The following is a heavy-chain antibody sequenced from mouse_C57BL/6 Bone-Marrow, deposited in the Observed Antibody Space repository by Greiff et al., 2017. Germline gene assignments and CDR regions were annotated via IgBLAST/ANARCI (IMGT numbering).Heavy chain of an antibody. CDR1: GYTFTSYW. D-gene: IGHD1-1*01. V-gene: IGHV1-7*01. J-gene: IGHJ4*01. Sequence: QVHVKQSGAELAKPGASVKLSCKASGYTFTSYWMHWVKQRPGQGLEWIGYINPSSGYTKYNQKFKDKATLTADKSSSTAYMQLSSLTYEDSAVYYCARRVTTVVAPYYYAMDYWGQGTSVTVSS. CDR2: INPSSGYT. CDR3: ARRVTTVVAPYYYAMDY.